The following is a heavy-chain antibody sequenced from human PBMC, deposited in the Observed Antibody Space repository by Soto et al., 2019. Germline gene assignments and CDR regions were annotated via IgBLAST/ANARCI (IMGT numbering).Heavy chain of an antibody. CDR1: GFTLSSYW. V-gene: IGHV3-74*01. Sequence: EVQLVESGGGLVQPGGSLRLSCAASGFTLSSYWMHWVRQAPGKGLVWVSRINIDGSSTSYADSVKGRFTISRDNAKITLYLQVNSLRAEDTAVYYCARSRDGYNFVVDCWGQGTLVTVSS. CDR2: INIDGSST. CDR3: ARSRDGYNFVVDC. J-gene: IGHJ4*02. D-gene: IGHD5-12*01.